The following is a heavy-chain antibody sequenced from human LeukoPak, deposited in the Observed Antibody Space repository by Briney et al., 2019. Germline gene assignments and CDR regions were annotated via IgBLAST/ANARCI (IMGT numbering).Heavy chain of an antibody. J-gene: IGHJ5*02. CDR3: ASGGTTVTLNWFDP. V-gene: IGHV1-69*04. CDR1: GGTFTSYA. D-gene: IGHD4-17*01. CDR2: IIPIFGIA. Sequence: ASVKVSCKASGGTFTSYAISWVRQAPGQGLEWMGRIIPIFGIANYAQKFQGRVTITADKSTSTAYMELSSLRSEDTAVYYCASGGTTVTLNWFDPWGQGTLVTVSS.